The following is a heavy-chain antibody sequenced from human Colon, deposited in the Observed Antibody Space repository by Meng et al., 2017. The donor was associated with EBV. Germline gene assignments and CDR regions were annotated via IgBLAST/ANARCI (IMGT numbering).Heavy chain of an antibody. CDR3: ARRTTVNLRSFDS. CDR1: GGSFSCYY. Sequence: VQMQQWGAGLLKPSEALSLPCPVSGGSFSCYYWSWIRQAPGKGLEWIGEINHSGSTKFNPSLESRVSISVDTSENQVSLKLTSVTAADTAVYYCARRTTVNLRSFDSWGQGTLVTVSS. CDR2: INHSGST. V-gene: IGHV4-34*01. D-gene: IGHD4-17*01. J-gene: IGHJ4*02.